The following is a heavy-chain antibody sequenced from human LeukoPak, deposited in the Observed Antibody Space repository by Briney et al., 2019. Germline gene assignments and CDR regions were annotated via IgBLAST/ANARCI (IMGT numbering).Heavy chain of an antibody. CDR2: ISRGSADK. CDR1: GFTFNDFG. V-gene: IGHV3-48*02. CDR3: ARDLGGSKGGLDV. D-gene: IGHD3-16*01. Sequence: GGSLRLSRAASGFTFNDFGMKWVRPAPGKGLDWVSYISRGSADKRYADSVKVRFTSSRDKAKNSLYLQMNSVRDEDTAVYFCARDLGGSKGGLDVWGQGTTVTVSS. J-gene: IGHJ6*02.